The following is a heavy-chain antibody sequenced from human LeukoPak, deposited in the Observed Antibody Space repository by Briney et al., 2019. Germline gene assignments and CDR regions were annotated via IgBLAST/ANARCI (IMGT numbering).Heavy chain of an antibody. CDR1: GFTFSDHY. J-gene: IGHJ1*01. CDR2: SRNKGNSYTT. D-gene: IGHD3-10*01. CDR3: ARDSGH. V-gene: IGHV3-72*01. Sequence: GGSLRLSCAASGFTFSDHYMDWVRQAPGKGLQWVGRSRNKGNSYTTEYAASVKGRFTISRDDSKKSMYLQTNSLKTEDTAVYYCARDSGHWGQGTLVTVSS.